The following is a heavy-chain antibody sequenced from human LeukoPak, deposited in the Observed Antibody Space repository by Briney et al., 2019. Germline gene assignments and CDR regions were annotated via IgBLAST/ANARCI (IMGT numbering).Heavy chain of an antibody. V-gene: IGHV1-18*01. D-gene: IGHD3-22*01. CDR1: GYTFTSYG. CDR3: ARDSYYYDSSGYYKYYYYMDV. CDR2: ISAYNGNT. J-gene: IGHJ6*03. Sequence: ASVKVSCKASGYTFTSYGISWVRQAPGQGLEWTGWISAYNGNTNYAQKLQGRVTMTTDTSTSTAYMELRSLRSDDTAVYYCARDSYYYDSSGYYKYYYYMDVWGKGTTVTVSS.